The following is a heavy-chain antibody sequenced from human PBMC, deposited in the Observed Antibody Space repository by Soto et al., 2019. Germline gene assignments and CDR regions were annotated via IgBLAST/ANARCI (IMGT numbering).Heavy chain of an antibody. D-gene: IGHD3-10*01. CDR2: ISGSGGST. J-gene: IGHJ4*02. CDR3: AKDGGLLWFGELPPDPGP. V-gene: IGHV3-23*01. CDR1: GFTFSSYA. Sequence: PGGSLRLSCAASGFTFSSYAMSWVRQAPGKGLEWVSAISGSGGSTYYADSVKGRFTISRDNSKNTLYLQMNSLRAEDTAVYYCAKDGGLLWFGELPPDPGPGGQGTLVTVSS.